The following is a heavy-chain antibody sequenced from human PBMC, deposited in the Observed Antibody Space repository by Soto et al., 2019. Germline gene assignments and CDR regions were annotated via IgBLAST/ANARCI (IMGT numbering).Heavy chain of an antibody. CDR3: AREGYTSSSIHSFLDS. V-gene: IGHV1-69*06. CDR1: GGTFSSYG. CDR2: IIPFLGTT. Sequence: QVQLVQSGAEVQKPGSSVKVSCKASGGTFSSYGISWVRQAPGQGLEWMGRIIPFLGTTNYAQNFQDRLTVTADTSTNTAFMELSSLRSDDTAVYYCAREGYTSSSIHSFLDSWGQGTLVTVSS. D-gene: IGHD6-6*01. J-gene: IGHJ4*02.